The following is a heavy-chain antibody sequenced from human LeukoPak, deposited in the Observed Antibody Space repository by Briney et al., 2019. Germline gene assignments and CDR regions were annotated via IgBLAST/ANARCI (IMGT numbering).Heavy chain of an antibody. V-gene: IGHV4-39*01. CDR2: IYYSGNT. J-gene: IGHJ4*02. D-gene: IGHD5-24*01. CDR3: MRHEEEDGYNAKPFDF. Sequence: SETLSLSCTVSGGSIINSNYYWGWVRQPPGKGLEWIGTIYYSGNTYYTPSLKSRVTISVDTSKNQFSLRLRSVTAADTAVYFCMRHEEEDGYNAKPFDFWGQGTQVTVSS. CDR1: GGSIINSNYY.